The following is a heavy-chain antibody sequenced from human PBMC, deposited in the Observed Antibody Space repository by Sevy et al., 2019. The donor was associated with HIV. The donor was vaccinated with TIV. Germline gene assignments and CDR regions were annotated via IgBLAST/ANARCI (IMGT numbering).Heavy chain of an antibody. CDR2: ISSSGSTI. J-gene: IGHJ6*03. V-gene: IGHV3-11*01. Sequence: GGSLRLSCAASGFTFSDYYMSWIRQAPGKGLEWVSYISSSGSTIYYADSVKGRFTISRDNAKNSLYLQMNSLRAEDTAVYYCARPPPHTDYYDSSGYEDYYMDVWGKGTTVTVSS. CDR1: GFTFSDYY. D-gene: IGHD3-22*01. CDR3: ARPPPHTDYYDSSGYEDYYMDV.